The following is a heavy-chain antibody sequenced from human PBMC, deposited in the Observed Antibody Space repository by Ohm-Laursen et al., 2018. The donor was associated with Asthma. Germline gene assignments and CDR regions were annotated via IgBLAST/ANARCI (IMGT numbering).Heavy chain of an antibody. V-gene: IGHV3-30*18. Sequence: SLTLSCAASGSTFSSNGMHWDRLAPGKGLERAAVISYDGSNKYYADSVKGRFTISRDNSKNTLYLQMNSLRAEDTAVYYRAKDQLQLTPSYGMDVWGQGTTVTASS. J-gene: IGHJ6*02. CDR1: GSTFSSNG. CDR3: AKDQLQLTPSYGMDV. D-gene: IGHD5-24*01. CDR2: ISYDGSNK.